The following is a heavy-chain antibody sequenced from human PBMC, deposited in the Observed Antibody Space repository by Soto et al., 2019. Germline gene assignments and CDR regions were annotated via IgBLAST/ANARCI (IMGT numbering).Heavy chain of an antibody. D-gene: IGHD3-10*01. CDR1: GGTFNGYG. V-gene: IGHV1-69*06. CDR2: TVPVFDTS. Sequence: QVPLVQSGAVVKKPGSSVEVSCKASGGTFNGYGISWVRQAPGQGLEWMGGTVPVFDTSKYAPRFQGRVTITADKATSTAYMELSSVRPEDTAIYFCARGVSNSGAYYTGPSAYDLWGQGTLVIVSS. J-gene: IGHJ3*01. CDR3: ARGVSNSGAYYTGPSAYDL.